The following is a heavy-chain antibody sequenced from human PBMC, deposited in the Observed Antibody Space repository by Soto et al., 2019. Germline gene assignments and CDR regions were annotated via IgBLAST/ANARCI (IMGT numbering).Heavy chain of an antibody. Sequence: EVQLVESGGGLVKPGGSLRLSCAASGFTFSSYSMNWVRQAPGKGLEWVSSISSSSSYIYYADSVKGRFTISRDNAKNSLYLQMNSLRAGDTAVYYCARDHSSGWYDFDYWGPGTLVTVSS. D-gene: IGHD6-19*01. CDR2: ISSSSSYI. CDR1: GFTFSSYS. J-gene: IGHJ4*02. CDR3: ARDHSSGWYDFDY. V-gene: IGHV3-21*01.